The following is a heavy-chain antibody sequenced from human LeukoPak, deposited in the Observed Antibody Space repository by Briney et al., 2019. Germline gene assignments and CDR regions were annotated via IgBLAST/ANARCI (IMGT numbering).Heavy chain of an antibody. J-gene: IGHJ4*02. D-gene: IGHD3-10*01. CDR2: MNPNSGNT. V-gene: IGHV1-8*01. Sequence: ASVKVSCKASGYTFTSYDINWVRQAPGQGLEWMGWMNPNSGNTGYAQKFQGRVTMTRNTSISTAYMELSSLRSEDTAVYYCARVVRGVPYYFDYWGQGILVTVSS. CDR1: GYTFTSYD. CDR3: ARVVRGVPYYFDY.